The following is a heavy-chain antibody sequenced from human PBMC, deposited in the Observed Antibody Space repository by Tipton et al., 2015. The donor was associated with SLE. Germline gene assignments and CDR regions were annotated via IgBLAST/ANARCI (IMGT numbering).Heavy chain of an antibody. V-gene: IGHV4-39*07. J-gene: IGHJ4*02. CDR3: ARGRGSSSSGHY. CDR2: IYYSGST. Sequence: LRLSCTVSGGSISSSSYYWGWIRQPPGKGLEWIGSIYYSGSTYYNPSLKSRVTISVDTSKNQFSPKLSSVTAADTAVYYCARGRGSSSSGHYWGQGTLVTVSS. D-gene: IGHD6-6*01. CDR1: GGSISSSSYY.